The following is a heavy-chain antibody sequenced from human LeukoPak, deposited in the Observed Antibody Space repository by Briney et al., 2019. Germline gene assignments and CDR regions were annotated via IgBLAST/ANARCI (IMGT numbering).Heavy chain of an antibody. CDR1: GYTFTGYY. Sequence: ASVKVSCKASGYTFTGYYLHWVRQAPGQGLEWMGWINPNSGGTNFAQKFLGRVTMTRDTSISTAYLELISLRSADTAVYYCATSLLKTTVTDPYYYYGIDVWGQGTSVTVSS. D-gene: IGHD4-11*01. CDR2: INPNSGGT. CDR3: ATSLLKTTVTDPYYYYGIDV. V-gene: IGHV1-2*02. J-gene: IGHJ6*02.